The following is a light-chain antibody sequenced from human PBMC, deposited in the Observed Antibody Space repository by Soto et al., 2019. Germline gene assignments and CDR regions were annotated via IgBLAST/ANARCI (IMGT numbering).Light chain of an antibody. V-gene: IGKV3-20*01. CDR2: GAS. J-gene: IGKJ5*01. CDR1: QSLSSSY. CDR3: QQYGGSMT. Sequence: EIVLTQSPGTLSLSPGDTATLSCRASQSLSSSYLAWYQQRPGQAPRLLIHGASSRATGIPDRFSGSGSGTDFTLTISRLDPEDFAVYYCQQYGGSMTFGQGTRLEIE.